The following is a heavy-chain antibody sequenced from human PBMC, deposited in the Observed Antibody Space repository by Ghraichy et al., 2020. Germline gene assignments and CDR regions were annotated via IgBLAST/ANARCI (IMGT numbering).Heavy chain of an antibody. CDR2: ISGNGGSI. V-gene: IGHV3-23*01. Sequence: GESLNISCAASGFTFSSYAMTWVRQAPGKGLEWISGISGNGGSIYYADSVKGRFTISRDNSKNRLYLQMSSLRAEDSAVYYCVEDQDYYASGSYLYWGQGTLVTVSS. CDR1: GFTFSSYA. J-gene: IGHJ4*02. D-gene: IGHD3-10*01. CDR3: VEDQDYYASGSYLY.